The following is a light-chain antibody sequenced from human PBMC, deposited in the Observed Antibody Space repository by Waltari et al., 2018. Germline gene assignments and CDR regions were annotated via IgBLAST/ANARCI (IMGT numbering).Light chain of an antibody. V-gene: IGKV3-11*01. J-gene: IGKJ1*01. Sequence: EVVLTQSPATLSLSPGERATLSCRASQTITTYLAWYQPKRGQAPRLLIYEASNRATGVPARFSGSGSGTDFTLTISSLEPEDFAVYYCHQRNNWPPTFGQGTKVEIK. CDR2: EAS. CDR3: HQRNNWPPT. CDR1: QTITTY.